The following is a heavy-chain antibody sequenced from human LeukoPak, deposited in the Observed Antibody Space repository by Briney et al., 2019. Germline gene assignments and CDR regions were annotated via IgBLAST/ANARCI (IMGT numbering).Heavy chain of an antibody. D-gene: IGHD2-15*01. Sequence: GGSLRLSCAASGFTVSSNYMSWVRQAPGKGLEWVSVIYSGGSTYYADSVKGRFTISRDNSKNTLYLQMNSLRAEDTAVYYCARGHAIGYCSGGSCYGAFDIWGRGTMVTVSS. CDR3: ARGHAIGYCSGGSCYGAFDI. CDR2: IYSGGST. J-gene: IGHJ3*02. V-gene: IGHV3-53*01. CDR1: GFTVSSNY.